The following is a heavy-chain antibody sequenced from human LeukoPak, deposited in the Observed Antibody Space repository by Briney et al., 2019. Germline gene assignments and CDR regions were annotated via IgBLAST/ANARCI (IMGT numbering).Heavy chain of an antibody. V-gene: IGHV1-2*02. CDR3: ARGGVYYDSIGLVTLGY. Sequence: ASVKVSCKASGYTFSSYGISWVRQAPGQGLEWMGWINPNSGGTNYAQKFQGRVTMTRDTSISTAYMELSRLRSDDTAVYYCARGGVYYDSIGLVTLGYWGQGTLVTVSS. J-gene: IGHJ4*02. CDR2: INPNSGGT. D-gene: IGHD3-22*01. CDR1: GYTFSSYG.